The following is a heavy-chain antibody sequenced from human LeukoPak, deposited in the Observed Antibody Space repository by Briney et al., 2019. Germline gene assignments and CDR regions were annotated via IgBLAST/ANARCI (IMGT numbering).Heavy chain of an antibody. V-gene: IGHV3-30*01. D-gene: IGHD6-13*01. J-gene: IGHJ6*03. Sequence: GGSLRLSCAASGFTFSSYAMHWVRQAPGKGLEWVAVISYDGSNKYYADSVKGRFTISRDNSKNTLYLQMNSLRAEDTAVYYCARGSSSWYHYYYYYMDVWGKGTTVTVSS. CDR2: ISYDGSNK. CDR1: GFTFSSYA. CDR3: ARGSSSWYHYYYYYMDV.